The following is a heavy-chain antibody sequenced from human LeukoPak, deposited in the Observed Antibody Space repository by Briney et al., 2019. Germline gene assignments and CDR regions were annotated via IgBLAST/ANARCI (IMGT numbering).Heavy chain of an antibody. CDR1: GYTFTSYD. V-gene: IGHV1-2*02. Sequence: ASVKVSCKASGYTFTSYDINWVRQATGQGLEWMGWINPNSGGTNYAQKFQGRVTMTRDTSISTAYMELSRLRSDDTAVYYCAREGRGRSPDYWGQGTLVTVSS. CDR3: AREGRGRSPDY. D-gene: IGHD3-10*01. CDR2: INPNSGGT. J-gene: IGHJ4*02.